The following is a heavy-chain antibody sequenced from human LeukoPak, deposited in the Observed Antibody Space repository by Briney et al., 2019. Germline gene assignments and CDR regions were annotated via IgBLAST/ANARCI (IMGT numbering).Heavy chain of an antibody. CDR1: GGSISSYY. J-gene: IGHJ3*02. V-gene: IGHV4-59*01. CDR2: IYYSGST. CDR3: ARAPIKDAFDI. Sequence: KSSETLSLTCTVSGGSISSYYWSWIRQPPGKGLEWIGYIYYSGSTNYNPSLKSRVTISVDTSKNQFSLKLSSVTAADTAVYYCARAPIKDAFDIWGQGTMVTVSS.